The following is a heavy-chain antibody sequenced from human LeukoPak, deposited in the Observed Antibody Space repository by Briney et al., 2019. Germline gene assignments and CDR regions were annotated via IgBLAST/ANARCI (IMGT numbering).Heavy chain of an antibody. Sequence: GGSLRLSCAASGFTFSNYWMHWVRQAPGKGLEWVANIKQDGSEKYYADSVKGRFTISRDNSKNSLYLQMNSLRTEDTALYYCAKDIRGRGYSSSSLDYWGQGTLVTVSS. CDR3: AKDIRGRGYSSSSLDY. J-gene: IGHJ4*02. D-gene: IGHD6-6*01. CDR2: IKQDGSEK. CDR1: GFTFSNYW. V-gene: IGHV3-7*03.